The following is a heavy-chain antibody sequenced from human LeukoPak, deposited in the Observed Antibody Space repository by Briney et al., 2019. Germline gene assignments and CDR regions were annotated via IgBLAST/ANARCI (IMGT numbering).Heavy chain of an antibody. CDR3: AKVGYCSGGSCSDHDY. Sequence: PSQTLSLTCAVYGGSFSGYYWSWIRQPPGKGLEWIGEINHSGSTNYNPSLKSRVTISVDTSKNQFSLKLSSVTAADTAVYYCAKVGYCSGGSCSDHDYWGQGTLVTVSS. CDR2: INHSGST. D-gene: IGHD2-15*01. CDR1: GGSFSGYY. V-gene: IGHV4-34*01. J-gene: IGHJ4*02.